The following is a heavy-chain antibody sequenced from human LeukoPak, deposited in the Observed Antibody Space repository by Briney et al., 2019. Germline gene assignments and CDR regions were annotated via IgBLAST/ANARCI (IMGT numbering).Heavy chain of an antibody. CDR2: ISGSGGST. Sequence: PGGSLRLSCAASGFTFSSYAMSRVRQAPGKGLEWVSAISGSGGSTYYADSVKGRFTISRDNSKNTLYLQMNSLRAEDTAVYYCAKVPERQWLATDYWGQGTLVTVSS. J-gene: IGHJ4*02. D-gene: IGHD6-19*01. CDR1: GFTFSSYA. CDR3: AKVPERQWLATDY. V-gene: IGHV3-23*01.